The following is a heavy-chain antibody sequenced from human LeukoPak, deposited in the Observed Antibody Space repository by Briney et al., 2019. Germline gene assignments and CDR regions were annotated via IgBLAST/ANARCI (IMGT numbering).Heavy chain of an antibody. CDR2: ISYDGSNK. CDR3: ARRGYYMDV. V-gene: IGHV3-30*03. J-gene: IGHJ6*03. CDR1: GFTFSSYG. Sequence: PGGSLRLSCAASGFTFSSYGMHWVRQAPGKGLEWVAVISYDGSNKHYADSVKGRFTISRNNSKNTLYLQMNSLRAEDTAVYYCARRGYYMDVWGKGTTVTISS.